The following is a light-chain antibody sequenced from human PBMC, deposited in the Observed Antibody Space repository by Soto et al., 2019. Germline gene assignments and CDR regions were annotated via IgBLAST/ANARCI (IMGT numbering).Light chain of an antibody. Sequence: ETVMTQSPATLSLSPGERATLSCRASQSVSDNLAWYQQRPGQAPRLLIYGASTRATGIPDRFTGGGSGTEFTLTISSLQSEDFAVYYCQQYKNWPQTFGQGTKVDIK. CDR1: QSVSDN. CDR3: QQYKNWPQT. J-gene: IGKJ1*01. CDR2: GAS. V-gene: IGKV3-15*01.